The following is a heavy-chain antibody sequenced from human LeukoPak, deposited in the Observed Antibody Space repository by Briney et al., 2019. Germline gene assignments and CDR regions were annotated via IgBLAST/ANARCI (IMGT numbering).Heavy chain of an antibody. V-gene: IGHV3-7*01. D-gene: IGHD4-11*01. CDR1: GFTFSSDW. Sequence: GGSLRLSCAASGFTFSSDWMSWVRQAPGRGPEWVANIKHDGSEKYYVDSVKGRFTISRDNAKSLLYLQMNSLRAEDTAVYYCARLQAYGMDVWGQGTTVTVSS. CDR2: IKHDGSEK. J-gene: IGHJ6*02. CDR3: ARLQAYGMDV.